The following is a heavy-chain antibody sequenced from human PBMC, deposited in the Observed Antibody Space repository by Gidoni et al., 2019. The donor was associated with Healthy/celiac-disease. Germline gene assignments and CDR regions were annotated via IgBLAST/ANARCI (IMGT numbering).Heavy chain of an antibody. V-gene: IGHV3-23*01. CDR1: GFTFSSYA. Sequence: EVQLLESGGGLVQPGGSLRLSCAASGFTFSSYAMSWVRPAPGKGLEWVSAISGSGGSTYYADSVKGRFTISRDNSKNTLYLQMNSLRAEDTAVYYCAKARSYPPGVCDYWGQGTLVTVSS. CDR2: ISGSGGST. D-gene: IGHD1-26*01. J-gene: IGHJ4*02. CDR3: AKARSYPPGVCDY.